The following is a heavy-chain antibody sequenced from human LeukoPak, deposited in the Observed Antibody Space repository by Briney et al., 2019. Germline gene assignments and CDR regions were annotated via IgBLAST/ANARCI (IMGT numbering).Heavy chain of an antibody. CDR2: ISSSGSTI. D-gene: IGHD2-2*02. CDR3: ARDRGVTAAIVAFWDY. J-gene: IGHJ4*02. Sequence: PGGSLRLSCAASGFTFSDYYMSWIRQAPGKGLEWVSYISSSGSTIYYADSVGGRFTISRDNAKNSLYLQMNSLRAEDTAVYYCARDRGVTAAIVAFWDYWGQGTLVTVSS. V-gene: IGHV3-11*04. CDR1: GFTFSDYY.